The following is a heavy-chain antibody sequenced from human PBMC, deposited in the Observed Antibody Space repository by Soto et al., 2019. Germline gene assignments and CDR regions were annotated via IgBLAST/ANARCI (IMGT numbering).Heavy chain of an antibody. J-gene: IGHJ4*02. V-gene: IGHV3-30*18. CDR3: AKNLGSCGGGSCYYFDY. CDR1: GFTFSSYG. Sequence: HPGGSLRLSCAASGFTFSSYGMHWVRQAPGKGLEWVAVISYDGSEKYYADSVKGRFTISRDNSKNTLYLQMNSLRAEDAAVYYCAKNLGSCGGGSCYYFDYWGQGTLVTVSS. CDR2: ISYDGSEK. D-gene: IGHD2-15*01.